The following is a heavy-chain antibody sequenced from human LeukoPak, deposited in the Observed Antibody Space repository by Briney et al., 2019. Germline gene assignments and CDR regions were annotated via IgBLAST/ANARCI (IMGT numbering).Heavy chain of an antibody. Sequence: SETLSLACTVSGGAFSSTSYYWGWIRQPPGKGLEWIGSVYYSGSTNYNPSLKSRATISVDTSKNQFSLKLSSVTAADTAVYYCAREAPVTTVTGGYFDYWGQGTLVTVSS. CDR2: VYYSGST. CDR1: GGAFSSTSYY. V-gene: IGHV4-39*02. J-gene: IGHJ4*02. CDR3: AREAPVTTVTGGYFDY. D-gene: IGHD4-11*01.